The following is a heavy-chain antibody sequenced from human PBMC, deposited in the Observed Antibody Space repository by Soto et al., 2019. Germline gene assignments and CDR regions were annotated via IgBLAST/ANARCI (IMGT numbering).Heavy chain of an antibody. Sequence: PSETLSLTCTVSGDSLSSGGHYWSWIRQHPGKGLEWIGHIYDSVNTYYSPSLGSRVTISADMSKTQFSLNLRSVTAADTAVYYCARVDHRGYFAILTDYWGQGTLVTVSS. CDR2: IYDSVNT. CDR1: GDSLSSGGHY. CDR3: ARVDHRGYFAILTDY. V-gene: IGHV4-31*03. J-gene: IGHJ4*02. D-gene: IGHD3-9*01.